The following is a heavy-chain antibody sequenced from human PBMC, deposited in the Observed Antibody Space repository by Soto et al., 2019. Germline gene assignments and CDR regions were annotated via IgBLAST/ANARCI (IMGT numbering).Heavy chain of an antibody. D-gene: IGHD6-19*01. V-gene: IGHV4-59*01. CDR3: ARANRVAGYLPFDY. CDR1: GGSISSYY. CDR2: IYYSGST. Sequence: SETLSLTCTVSGGSISSYYWSWIRQPPGKGLEWIGYIYYSGSTNYNPSLKSRVTISVDTSMNQLSLKLSSVTAADTAVYYCARANRVAGYLPFDYWGQGTLVTVSS. J-gene: IGHJ4*02.